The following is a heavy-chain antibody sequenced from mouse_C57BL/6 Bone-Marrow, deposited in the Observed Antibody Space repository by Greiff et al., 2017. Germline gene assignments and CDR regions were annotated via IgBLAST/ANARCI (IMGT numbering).Heavy chain of an antibody. V-gene: IGHV14-4*01. CDR3: TFFYYDYGWFAY. CDR2: IDPENGDT. D-gene: IGHD2-4*01. J-gene: IGHJ3*01. Sequence: VQLQQSGAELVRPGASVKLSCTASGFNIKDDYMHWVKQRPEQGLEWIGWIDPENGDTEYASKFQGKATITAVTSSNTAYLQLSSLTSEDTAVYYCTFFYYDYGWFAYWGQGTLVTVSA. CDR1: GFNIKDDY.